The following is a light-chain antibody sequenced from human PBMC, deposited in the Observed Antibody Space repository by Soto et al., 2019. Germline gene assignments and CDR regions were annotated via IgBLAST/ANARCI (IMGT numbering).Light chain of an antibody. J-gene: IGKJ4*01. CDR2: GAS. CDR3: QQYDSSPPKLT. Sequence: EIVLTQSPGTLSLSPGERATLSCRASQSVSSSYLAWYQQKPGQAPRLLIYGASSRATGIPDRFSGSGSGTDFTLTISRLEPEDFAVYYCQQYDSSPPKLTFGGGTKVEIE. CDR1: QSVSSSY. V-gene: IGKV3-20*01.